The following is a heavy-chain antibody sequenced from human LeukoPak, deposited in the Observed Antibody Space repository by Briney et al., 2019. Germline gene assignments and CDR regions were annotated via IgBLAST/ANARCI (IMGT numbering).Heavy chain of an antibody. D-gene: IGHD6-13*01. CDR2: ISGSGGST. J-gene: IGHJ4*02. Sequence: PGGSLRLSCAASGFTFSSYAMSWVRQAPGKGLEWVSAISGSGGSTYYADSVKGRFTISRGNSKNTLYLQMNSLRAEDTAAYYCAKDIAAAGTIYFDYWGQGTLVTVSS. CDR1: GFTFSSYA. V-gene: IGHV3-23*01. CDR3: AKDIAAAGTIYFDY.